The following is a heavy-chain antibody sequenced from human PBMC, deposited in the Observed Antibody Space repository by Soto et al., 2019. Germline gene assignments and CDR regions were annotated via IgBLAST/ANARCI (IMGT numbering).Heavy chain of an antibody. Sequence: QVQLQESGPGLVKPSETLSLTCSVSGGSISSGVHYWSLIRQPPGKGLEWIGYIYYSGDNYYNPSLTSRVTVSVDPSTDQFSLKLSSKTGEDTAVYNCATPDDDANDYAFDIWGKGTMVTVSS. D-gene: IGHD2-8*01. J-gene: IGHJ3*02. CDR3: ATPDDDANDYAFDI. CDR2: IYYSGDN. CDR1: GGSISSGVHY. V-gene: IGHV4-30-4*01.